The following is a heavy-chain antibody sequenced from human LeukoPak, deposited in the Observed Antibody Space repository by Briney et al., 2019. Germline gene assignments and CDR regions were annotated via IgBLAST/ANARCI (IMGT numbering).Heavy chain of an antibody. J-gene: IGHJ3*02. CDR3: ARPLGDYDSSGATENDAFDI. Sequence: SETLSLTCSVSGGSISSSSFHWAWIRQPPGKGLEWIGTIHYSGSTYYNPSLKSRVTISVDTSKNQFSLKLSSVTAADTAVYYCARPLGDYDSSGATENDAFDIWGQGTMVTVSS. V-gene: IGHV4-39*07. D-gene: IGHD3-22*01. CDR2: IHYSGST. CDR1: GGSISSSSFH.